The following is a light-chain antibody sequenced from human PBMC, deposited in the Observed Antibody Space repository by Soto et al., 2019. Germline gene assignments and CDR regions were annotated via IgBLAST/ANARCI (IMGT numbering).Light chain of an antibody. J-gene: IGKJ3*01. CDR2: GAS. CDR1: QSVSSN. Sequence: EIVMTQSPATLSVSPGERATLSCRASQSVSSNLAWYQQKPGQAPRLLIYGASTRATGIPARFSGSGSGTEFTLTISSLHSEDFAVYYCQQYNNWPLSFGPGTKVDIK. V-gene: IGKV3-15*01. CDR3: QQYNNWPLS.